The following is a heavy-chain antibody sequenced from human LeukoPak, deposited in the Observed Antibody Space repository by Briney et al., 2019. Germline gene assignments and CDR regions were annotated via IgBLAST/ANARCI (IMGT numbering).Heavy chain of an antibody. Sequence: GASVKVSCKTSGYTFTNYGMHWVRQAPRQSPEWMAWINAGNGNTKSSQKFQDRVTVTRDTSASTAYMELNRLRSDDTAVYFCARDRGDDTVSYFDYWGQGTLVTVSS. V-gene: IGHV1-3*01. CDR3: ARDRGDDTVSYFDY. CDR2: INAGNGNT. J-gene: IGHJ4*02. CDR1: GYTFTNYG. D-gene: IGHD3-22*01.